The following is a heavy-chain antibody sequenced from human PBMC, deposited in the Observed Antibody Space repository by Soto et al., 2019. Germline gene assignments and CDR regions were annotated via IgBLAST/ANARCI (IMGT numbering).Heavy chain of an antibody. CDR1: GGTFSSYT. J-gene: IGHJ3*02. D-gene: IGHD5-18*01. CDR3: ARGEYSYGEDGAFDI. V-gene: IGHV1-69*02. CDR2: IIPIHGVT. Sequence: QVQLVQSGAEVKKPGSSVKVSCKASGGTFSSYTISWVRQAPGQGLEWMGRIIPIHGVTNYAQKFQGRIKIXXDXSXXTGYMELRRLRSEDTAVYSCARGEYSYGEDGAFDIWGQGTRVTVSS.